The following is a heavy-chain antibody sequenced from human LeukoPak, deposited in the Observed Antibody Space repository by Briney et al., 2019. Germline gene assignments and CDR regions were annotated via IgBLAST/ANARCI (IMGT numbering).Heavy chain of an antibody. D-gene: IGHD6-13*01. Sequence: QPGGSLRLSCAASGFTFSSYAMSWVRQAPGKGPEWVSAISGSGGSTYYADSVKGRFTISRDNSKNTLYLQMNSLRAEDTAVYYCARDLSSSYYFDYWGQGTLVTVSS. V-gene: IGHV3-23*01. J-gene: IGHJ4*02. CDR1: GFTFSSYA. CDR2: ISGSGGST. CDR3: ARDLSSSYYFDY.